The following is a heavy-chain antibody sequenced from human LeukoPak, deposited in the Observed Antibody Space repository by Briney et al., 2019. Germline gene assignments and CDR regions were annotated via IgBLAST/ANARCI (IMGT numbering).Heavy chain of an antibody. Sequence: GGSLRLSCAASGFTFSSYGMHWVRQAPGKGLEWVAFIRYDGSNKYYADSVKGRFTISRDNSKNTLYLQMNSLRAEDTAVYYCAKDSYYDFWSGYSPLDYWGQGTLVTVSS. V-gene: IGHV3-30*02. D-gene: IGHD3-3*01. J-gene: IGHJ4*02. CDR1: GFTFSSYG. CDR2: IRYDGSNK. CDR3: AKDSYYDFWSGYSPLDY.